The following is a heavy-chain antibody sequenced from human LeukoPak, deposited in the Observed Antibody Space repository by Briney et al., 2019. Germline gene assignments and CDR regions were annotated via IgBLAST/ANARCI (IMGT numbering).Heavy chain of an antibody. D-gene: IGHD3-22*01. Sequence: GGSLRLSCAATGFTFSNYWMTWVRQAPGKGLEWVANIKGDGRTKYYVDSVKGRFTISRENAKDSLYLDMSSLRVEDTAVYYCTTGDSSGYYYFPPPFDYWGQGTLVTVSS. CDR3: TTGDSSGYYYFPPPFDY. CDR2: IKGDGRTK. V-gene: IGHV3-7*03. CDR1: GFTFSNYW. J-gene: IGHJ4*02.